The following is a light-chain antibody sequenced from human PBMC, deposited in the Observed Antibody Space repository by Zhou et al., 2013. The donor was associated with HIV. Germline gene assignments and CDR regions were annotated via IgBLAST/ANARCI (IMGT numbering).Light chain of an antibody. J-gene: IGKJ2*01. CDR2: KAS. V-gene: IGKV1-12*01. CDR1: QSISTW. Sequence: DIEMTQSPSSLSASVGDRVTITCRASQSISTWLAWYQQKPGKAPNLLIYKASSLESGVPSRFSGSGFGTDFTLTINRLHPEDFATYYCQQANRFPQTFGQGTK. CDR3: QQANRFPQT.